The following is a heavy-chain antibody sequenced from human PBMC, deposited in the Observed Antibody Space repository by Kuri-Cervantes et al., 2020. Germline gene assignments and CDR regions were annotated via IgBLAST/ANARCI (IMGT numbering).Heavy chain of an antibody. CDR1: GFTFSSYS. D-gene: IGHD3-22*01. J-gene: IGHJ4*02. Sequence: GGSLRLSCAASGFTFSSYSMNWVRQAPGKGLEWVSSISSSSSYIYYADSVKGRFTISRDNAKNSLYLQMNSLRAEDTAVYYCASRPDSSGYYIDYWGQGTLVTVSS. CDR3: ASRPDSSGYYIDY. V-gene: IGHV3-21*04. CDR2: ISSSSSYI.